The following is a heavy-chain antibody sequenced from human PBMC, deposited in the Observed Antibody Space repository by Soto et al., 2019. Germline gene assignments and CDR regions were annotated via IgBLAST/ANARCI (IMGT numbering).Heavy chain of an antibody. D-gene: IGHD4-17*01. V-gene: IGHV1-3*01. Sequence: QVPLVQPGAEVKKPGASVKVSCKASGYTFTSYAMHWVRQAPGQRLEWMGWINAGNGNTKYSQKFQGRVTITRDTSASTAYMELSSLRSEDTAVYYCAREGGTVTHYYYYYYMDVWGKGTTVTVSS. CDR1: GYTFTSYA. J-gene: IGHJ6*03. CDR3: AREGGTVTHYYYYYYMDV. CDR2: INAGNGNT.